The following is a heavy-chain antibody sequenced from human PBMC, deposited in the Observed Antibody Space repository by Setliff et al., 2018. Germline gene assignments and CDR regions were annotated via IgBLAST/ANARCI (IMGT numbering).Heavy chain of an antibody. J-gene: IGHJ3*02. CDR2: INTNTGNP. CDR3: ARELTHYYGSGSSLDAFDI. Sequence: ASVKVSCKASGYTFTSYAMNWVRQAPGQGLEWMGWINTNTGNPTYAQGFTGRFVFSLDTSVSTAYLRISSLKAEDTAVYYCARELTHYYGSGSSLDAFDIWGQGTMVTVSS. V-gene: IGHV7-4-1*02. CDR1: GYTFTSYA. D-gene: IGHD3-10*01.